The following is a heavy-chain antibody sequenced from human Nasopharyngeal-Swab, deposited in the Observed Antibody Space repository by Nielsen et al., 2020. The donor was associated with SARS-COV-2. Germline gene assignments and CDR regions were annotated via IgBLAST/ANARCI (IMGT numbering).Heavy chain of an antibody. V-gene: IGHV3-73*01. CDR1: GFTFSDSA. Sequence: GESLKISCAASGFTFSDSAIHWVRQASGEGLEWVSRIRSKGNNYATAYSASVKGRFIIFRDDPTNTAYLQMNSLKTEDTAMYYCTRCGGGCYSERDYWGQGTLVTVSS. CDR3: TRCGGGCYSERDY. J-gene: IGHJ4*02. CDR2: IRSKGNNYAT. D-gene: IGHD2-15*01.